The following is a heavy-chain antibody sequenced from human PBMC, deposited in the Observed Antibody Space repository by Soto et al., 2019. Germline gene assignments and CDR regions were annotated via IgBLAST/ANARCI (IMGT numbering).Heavy chain of an antibody. Sequence: ASVKVSCKASGGSLRRNAISWLRQAPGQGLEWMGGIIPLFSRTNYAQRFQDRVTVTADESTTTVYMELNSLRSDDTAVYYCARSSTSSGSDYYGVDVWGQGTTVTVSS. J-gene: IGHJ6*02. D-gene: IGHD2-2*01. V-gene: IGHV1-69*13. CDR2: IIPLFSRT. CDR3: ARSSTSSGSDYYGVDV. CDR1: GGSLRRNA.